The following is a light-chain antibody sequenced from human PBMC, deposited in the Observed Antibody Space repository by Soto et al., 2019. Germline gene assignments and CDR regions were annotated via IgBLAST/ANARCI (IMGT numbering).Light chain of an antibody. CDR3: QHYNNWPPLT. CDR2: GAS. V-gene: IGKV3-15*01. CDR1: QSVSTK. Sequence: EVVMTQSPATLSVSAWETVTLSCRASQSVSTKLAWYQQKPGLAPRLLIFGASTRATGVPARFSGSGSGTEFTLTITSLHSEDSALYYCQHYNNWPPLTFGGGTKVEIK. J-gene: IGKJ4*01.